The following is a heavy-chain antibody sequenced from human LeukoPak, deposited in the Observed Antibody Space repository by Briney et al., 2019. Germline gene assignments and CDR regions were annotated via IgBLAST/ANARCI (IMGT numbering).Heavy chain of an antibody. CDR1: GYIFTDSF. CDR3: ARVDTAMVTDY. Sequence: GASVKVSCKASGYIFTDSFMHWVRQAPGQELEWLAWINPNSGGTHYAQKFQGRVTMTRDTSISTAYMELSRLRSDDTAVYYCARVDTAMVTDYWGQGTLVTVSS. D-gene: IGHD5-18*01. CDR2: INPNSGGT. V-gene: IGHV1-2*02. J-gene: IGHJ4*02.